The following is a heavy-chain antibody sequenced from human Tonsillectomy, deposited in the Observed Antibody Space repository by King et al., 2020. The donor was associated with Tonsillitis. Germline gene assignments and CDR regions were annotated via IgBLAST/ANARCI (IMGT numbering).Heavy chain of an antibody. J-gene: IGHJ6*03. CDR1: GFTFGDYA. D-gene: IGHD6-6*01. CDR3: TRAIAVRRYYYYYMDV. CDR2: IRRESYGGTT. V-gene: IGHV3-49*04. Sequence: VQLVESGGGLVQPGRSLRLSCTASGFTFGDYAMNWVRQAPGKGLEWVGFIRRESYGGTTECAASVKGRFTISRDDSKSIAYLQMNSLKTEDTAVYYCTRAIAVRRYYYYYMDVWGKGTTVTVSS.